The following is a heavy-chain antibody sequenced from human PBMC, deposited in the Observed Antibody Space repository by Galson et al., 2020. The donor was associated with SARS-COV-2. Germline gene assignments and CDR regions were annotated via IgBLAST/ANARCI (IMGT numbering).Heavy chain of an antibody. CDR1: GGSISSGGYY. J-gene: IGHJ3*02. CDR3: ARAPITIFGVVTAFDI. D-gene: IGHD3-3*01. CDR2: IYYSGRT. Sequence: SETLSLTCTVSGGSISSGGYYWSWIRQHPGKGLEWIGYIYYSGRTYYNPSLKSLVTISVDTSKNQFSLKLSSVTAADTAVYYCARAPITIFGVVTAFDIWGQGTMVTVSS. V-gene: IGHV4-31*01.